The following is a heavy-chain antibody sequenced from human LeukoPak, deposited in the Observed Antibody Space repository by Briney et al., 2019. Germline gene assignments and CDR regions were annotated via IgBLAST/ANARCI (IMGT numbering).Heavy chain of an antibody. Sequence: GASVKVSCKASGGTFSSYAISWVRQAPGQGLEWMGGTIPIFGTANYAQKFQGRVTITTDESTSTAFMELSSLTSQDTAVYFCARAPYGVYSGDYYSYYMDVWGKGTTATVSS. V-gene: IGHV1-69*05. J-gene: IGHJ6*03. CDR3: ARAPYGVYSGDYYSYYMDV. CDR2: TIPIFGTA. CDR1: GGTFSSYA. D-gene: IGHD4/OR15-4a*01.